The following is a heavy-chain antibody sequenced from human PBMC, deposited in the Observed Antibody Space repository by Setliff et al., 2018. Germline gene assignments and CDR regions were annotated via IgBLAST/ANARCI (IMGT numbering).Heavy chain of an antibody. V-gene: IGHV3-74*01. Sequence: PGGSLRLSCATSGFTFSGNYMHWVRQAPGKGLVWVSRINTDDGTTNYADSVQGRFTISRDNSKNTLYLQMNSLRPEDTAVYYCARTCSGSGCYAGLESWGQGTPVTVSS. J-gene: IGHJ4*02. CDR1: GFTFSGNY. D-gene: IGHD2-15*01. CDR2: INTDDGTT. CDR3: ARTCSGSGCYAGLES.